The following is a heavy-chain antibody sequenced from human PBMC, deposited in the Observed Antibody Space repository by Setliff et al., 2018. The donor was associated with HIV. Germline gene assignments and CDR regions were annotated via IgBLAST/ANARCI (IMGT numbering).Heavy chain of an antibody. CDR1: GGSISSSSYF. Sequence: SETLSLTCTVSGGSISSSSYFWGWIRQPPGKGLEWIGSMYYSGRTYYNPSLKSRVSISVDTSKKQFSLKLSSVTAADTAVYYCARKGDWNYPYDYWGQGTLVTVSS. CDR2: MYYSGRT. V-gene: IGHV4-39*01. D-gene: IGHD1-7*01. J-gene: IGHJ4*02. CDR3: ARKGDWNYPYDY.